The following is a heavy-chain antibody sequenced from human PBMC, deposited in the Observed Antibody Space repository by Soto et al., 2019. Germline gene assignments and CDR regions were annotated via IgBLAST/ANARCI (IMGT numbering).Heavy chain of an antibody. Sequence: GGSLRLSCSVSGFTFSNYAMHWVRQAPGKGLEYVSGITSDGDSTWHADSVKDRFTISRDNSKNTLFLQMSSLRVEDTAIYFCVKGNQLLRYYFEFWGPGTLVTVS. CDR1: GFTFSNYA. J-gene: IGHJ4*01. D-gene: IGHD2-15*01. CDR3: VKGNQLLRYYFEF. V-gene: IGHV3-64D*06. CDR2: ITSDGDST.